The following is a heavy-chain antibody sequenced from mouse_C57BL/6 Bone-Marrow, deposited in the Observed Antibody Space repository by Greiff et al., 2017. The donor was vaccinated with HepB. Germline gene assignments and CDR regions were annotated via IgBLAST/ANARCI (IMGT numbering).Heavy chain of an antibody. J-gene: IGHJ4*01. CDR1: GFTFTDYY. D-gene: IGHD1-1*01. CDR2: IRNKANGYTT. Sequence: EVKLMESGGGLAQPGGSLSLSCAASGFTFTDYYMSWVRQPPGKALEWLGFIRNKANGYTTEYSASVKGRFTISRDNSQSILYLQMNALRAEDSATYYCARYKGTVVATDYAMDYWGQGTSVTVSS. V-gene: IGHV7-3*01. CDR3: ARYKGTVVATDYAMDY.